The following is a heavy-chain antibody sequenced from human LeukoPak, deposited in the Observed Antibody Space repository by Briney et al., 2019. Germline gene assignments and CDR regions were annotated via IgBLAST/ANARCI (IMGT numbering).Heavy chain of an antibody. D-gene: IGHD4-23*01. V-gene: IGHV3-30*18. CDR2: ISYDGSNK. J-gene: IGHJ4*02. CDR1: GFTFSSYG. Sequence: PGGSLRLSCAASGFTFSSYGMHWVRQAPGKGLEWVAVISYDGSNKYYADSVKGRFTISRDNSKNTLYLQMNSLRAEDTAVYYCAKDPGTVDYGGSYFDYWGQGTLVTVSS. CDR3: AKDPGTVDYGGSYFDY.